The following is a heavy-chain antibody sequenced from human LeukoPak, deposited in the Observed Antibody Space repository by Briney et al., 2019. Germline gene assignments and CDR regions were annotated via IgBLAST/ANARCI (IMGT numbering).Heavy chain of an antibody. CDR3: ASQEVNGAPL. CDR2: IIPILGIA. CDR1: GGTSSSYA. V-gene: IGHV1-69*04. J-gene: IGHJ4*02. Sequence: SVKVSCKASGGTSSSYAISWVRQAPGQGLEWMGRIIPILGIANYAQKFQGRVTITADKSTSTAYMELSSLRSEDTAVYYCASQEVNGAPLWGQGTLVTVSS. D-gene: IGHD4-17*01.